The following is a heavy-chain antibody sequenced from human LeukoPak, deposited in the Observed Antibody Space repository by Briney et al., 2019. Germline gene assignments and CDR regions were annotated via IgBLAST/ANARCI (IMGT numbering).Heavy chain of an antibody. CDR1: GGTFSSYA. V-gene: IGHV1-69*04. Sequence: SVKVSCKASGGTFSSYAISWVRQAPGQGLEWMGRIIPILGIANYAQKFQGRVTITTDESTSTAYMELSSLRSEDTAVYYCARGQLVGLRPENYYYYYMDVWGKGTTVTVSS. J-gene: IGHJ6*03. CDR3: ARGQLVGLRPENYYYYYMDV. D-gene: IGHD1-14*01. CDR2: IIPILGIA.